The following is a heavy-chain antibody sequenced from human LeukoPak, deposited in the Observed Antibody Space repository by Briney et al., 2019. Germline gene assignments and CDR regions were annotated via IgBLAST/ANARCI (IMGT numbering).Heavy chain of an antibody. D-gene: IGHD1-7*01. CDR3: ARGGVPGLVGTKVRRPWFDP. CDR1: GDSISSYY. J-gene: IGHJ5*02. V-gene: IGHV4-4*07. Sequence: SETLSLTCTVSGDSISSYYWSWIRQPAGKGLEWIGRIYTSGNTKYNPSLKSRVTMSLDTSKNQFSLKLSPVTAADTAVYYCARGGVPGLVGTKVRRPWFDPWGQGTLVTVSS. CDR2: IYTSGNT.